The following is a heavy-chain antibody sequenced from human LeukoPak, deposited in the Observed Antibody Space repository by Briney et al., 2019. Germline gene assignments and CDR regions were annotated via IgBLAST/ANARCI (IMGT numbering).Heavy chain of an antibody. CDR2: INPNSGGT. J-gene: IGHJ4*02. CDR3: ARYNGDLTGGFDY. Sequence: ASVKVSCKASGYTFTGYYMHWVRQAPGQGLEWMGWINPNSGGTNYAQKFQGRVTMTRDTSISTVYMELSSLRSEDTAVYYCARYNGDLTGGFDYWGQGTLVTVSS. CDR1: GYTFTGYY. V-gene: IGHV1-2*02. D-gene: IGHD4-17*01.